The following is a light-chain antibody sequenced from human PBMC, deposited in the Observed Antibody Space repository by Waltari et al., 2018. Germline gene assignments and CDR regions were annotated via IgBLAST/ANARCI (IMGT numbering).Light chain of an antibody. CDR1: QRISTW. V-gene: IGKV1-5*03. Sequence: DIQMTQSPSTLSASVGDRVTITCRASQRISTWFAWYQQKPGKAPKLLIYKASTLESGVPSRFSGSGSGTEFTLTISSLQPDDFATYYCQQYSFYPLAFGGGTKVESK. CDR2: KAS. CDR3: QQYSFYPLA. J-gene: IGKJ4*01.